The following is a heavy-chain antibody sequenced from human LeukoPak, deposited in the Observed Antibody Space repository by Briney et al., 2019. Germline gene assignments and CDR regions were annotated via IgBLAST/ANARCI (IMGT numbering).Heavy chain of an antibody. D-gene: IGHD2-2*01. CDR2: INPSGGST. J-gene: IGHJ4*02. V-gene: IGHV1-46*01. CDR1: GYTFTSYY. CDR3: ARGRSGYCRSTSCSLAY. Sequence: ASVKVSCKASGYTFTSYYMHWVRQAPGQGLEWMGIINPSGGSTSYAQKFQGRVTMTRDTSTSTVYMELSSLRSEDTAVYYCARGRSGYCRSTSCSLAYWGQGTLVTVSS.